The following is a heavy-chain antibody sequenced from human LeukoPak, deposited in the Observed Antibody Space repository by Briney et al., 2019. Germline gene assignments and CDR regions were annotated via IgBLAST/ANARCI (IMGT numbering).Heavy chain of an antibody. Sequence: GGSLRLSCAASGFIFNNYAMSWVRQAPGEGRGCVSSISGTGLTAYYADSVKGRFAISRDNSKNTLYLQMSSLRAEDTALYYCAKDQRFGDLDDYRGQGTLVTVSS. CDR1: GFIFNNYA. J-gene: IGHJ4*02. CDR2: ISGTGLTA. V-gene: IGHV3-23*01. CDR3: AKDQRFGDLDDY. D-gene: IGHD3-10*01.